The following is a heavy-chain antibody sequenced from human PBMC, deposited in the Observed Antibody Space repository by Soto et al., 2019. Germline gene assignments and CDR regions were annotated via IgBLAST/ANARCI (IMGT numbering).Heavy chain of an antibody. Sequence: SETLSLTCTVSGGSISSGDYYWSWIRQPPGKGLEWIGYIYYSGSTYYNPSLKSRVTISVDTSKNQFSLKLSSVTAADTAVYYCASQGIAAAGLVYWGQGTLVTVSS. CDR3: ASQGIAAAGLVY. CDR2: IYYSGST. J-gene: IGHJ4*02. CDR1: GGSISSGDYY. V-gene: IGHV4-30-4*01. D-gene: IGHD6-13*01.